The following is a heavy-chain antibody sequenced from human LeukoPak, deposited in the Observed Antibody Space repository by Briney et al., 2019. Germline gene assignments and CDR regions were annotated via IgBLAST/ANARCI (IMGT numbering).Heavy chain of an antibody. CDR3: AKYRYSNYRYYYYMDV. V-gene: IGHV1-69*05. CDR2: IIPIFGTA. Sequence: SVKVSCKASGGAFSSYAISWVRQAPGQGLEWMGGIIPIFGTANYAQKFQGRVTITTDESTSTAYMELSSLRSEDTAVYYCAKYRYSNYRYYYYMDVWGKGTTVTVSS. J-gene: IGHJ6*03. CDR1: GGAFSSYA. D-gene: IGHD4-11*01.